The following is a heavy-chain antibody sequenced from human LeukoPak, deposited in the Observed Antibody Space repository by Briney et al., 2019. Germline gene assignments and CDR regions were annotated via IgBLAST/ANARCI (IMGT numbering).Heavy chain of an antibody. D-gene: IGHD5-18*01. V-gene: IGHV1-18*01. Sequence: ASVTVSCKASGYTFSSYGISWVRQAPGQGLEWMGWISAYNGNTNYAQKLQGRVTMTTDTSTSTAYMELRSLRSDDTAVYYCARVVDTAMVEYYYYMDVWGKGTTVTISS. CDR1: GYTFSSYG. J-gene: IGHJ6*03. CDR2: ISAYNGNT. CDR3: ARVVDTAMVEYYYYMDV.